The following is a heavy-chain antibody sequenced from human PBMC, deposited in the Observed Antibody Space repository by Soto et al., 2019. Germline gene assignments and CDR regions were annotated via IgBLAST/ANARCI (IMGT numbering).Heavy chain of an antibody. V-gene: IGHV2-5*02. D-gene: IGHD6-19*01. J-gene: IGHJ4*02. Sequence: QITLKESGPTLVKPTQTLTLTCTFSGFSLNTNGVGVGWIRQPPGKALEWLALIYWDDDKRYSPSLKSRLTIPTDTSKNQVVLTMTNIDPVDTATYYCAHRRVRDSSGENFDSWGQGTLVTVSS. CDR3: AHRRVRDSSGENFDS. CDR1: GFSLNTNGVG. CDR2: IYWDDDK.